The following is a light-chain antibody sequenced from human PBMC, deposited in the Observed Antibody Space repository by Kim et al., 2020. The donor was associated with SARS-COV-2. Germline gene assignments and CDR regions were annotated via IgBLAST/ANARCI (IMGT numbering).Light chain of an antibody. V-gene: IGLV2-8*01. CDR1: SSGIGGYDY. J-gene: IGLJ1*01. CDR3: GSYAGSNNYV. CDR2: EVR. Sequence: GQAVTISCTGTSSGIGGYDYVSWYQQHPGKAPKLTIYEVRKRPSGVPDRFSGSKSGNTASLTVSGLQAEDEADYYCGSYAGSNNYVFGTGTKVTVL.